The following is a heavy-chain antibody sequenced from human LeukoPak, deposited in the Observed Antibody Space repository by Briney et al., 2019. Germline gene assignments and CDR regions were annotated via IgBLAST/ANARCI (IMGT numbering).Heavy chain of an antibody. CDR1: GYTFTGYY. CDR2: INPNSGGT. D-gene: IGHD3-10*01. Sequence: ASVTVSFKASGYTFTGYYMHWVRHSPGQGLEWMGWINPNSGGTNYAQKFQGWVTMTRDTSISTAYMELSRLRCDDTAVYYCERDLSSRLGGYYCGSGSTWFVPWGGGTLVTVSS. CDR3: ERDLSSRLGGYYCGSGSTWFVP. J-gene: IGHJ5*02. V-gene: IGHV1-2*04.